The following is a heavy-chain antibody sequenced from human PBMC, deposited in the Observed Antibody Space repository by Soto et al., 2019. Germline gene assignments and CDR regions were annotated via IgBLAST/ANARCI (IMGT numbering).Heavy chain of an antibody. CDR2: MNPNDGTR. CDR3: ARENWSYVD. Sequence: QAQLVQSGAEAKRPGTSVKVSCKVSGYTFTNYFHWIRQAPGPGLEWMGWMNPNDGTREYARKFQGRVTLTRDPSITTAYMGLCLRTSDDTAVFFCARENWSYVDWGPGTLVPVSS. D-gene: IGHD1-26*01. J-gene: IGHJ4*02. CDR1: GYTFTNY. V-gene: IGHV1-2*02.